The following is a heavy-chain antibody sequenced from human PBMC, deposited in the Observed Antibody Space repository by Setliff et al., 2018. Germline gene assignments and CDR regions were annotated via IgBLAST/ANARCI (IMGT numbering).Heavy chain of an antibody. CDR3: ARDMGQPYYFES. Sequence: SETLSLTCTVSGGSISSSSHYWGWIRQPPGKGLEWIGSIYYTGSTYYNPSPKSRVTMSVDTSKRQFSLKLGSATAADTAVYYCARDMGQPYYFESWGLGTLVTVS. CDR1: GGSISSSSHY. V-gene: IGHV4-39*07. J-gene: IGHJ4*02. D-gene: IGHD1-1*01. CDR2: IYYTGST.